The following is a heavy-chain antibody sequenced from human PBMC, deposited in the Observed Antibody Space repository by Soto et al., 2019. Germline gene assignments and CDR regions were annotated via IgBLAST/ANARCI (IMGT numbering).Heavy chain of an antibody. Sequence: DVHLVESGGGLVQPGGSLRVSCAASGFTFSNYAMNWVRQAPGKGLEWVSYISIGSGSIFYADSVKGRFTISRDDAKNSLYLQMNTLRDEDTAVYYCVRGDRWAFDFWGQGTMVTVSS. D-gene: IGHD3-22*01. CDR3: VRGDRWAFDF. V-gene: IGHV3-48*02. CDR2: ISIGSGSI. J-gene: IGHJ3*01. CDR1: GFTFSNYA.